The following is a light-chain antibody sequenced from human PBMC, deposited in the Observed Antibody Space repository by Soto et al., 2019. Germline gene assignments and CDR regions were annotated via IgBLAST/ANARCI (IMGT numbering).Light chain of an antibody. V-gene: IGLV1-44*01. CDR1: SSNIGRNT. CDR3: AAWDDSLNGIYV. Sequence: QSVLTQPPSASGTPGQRVTISCSGSSSNIGRNTVNWYQQFPGTAPKLLMYSNNQRPSGVPDRFSGSKSGTSASLAISGLQSEDEADYYCAAWDDSLNGIYVFGTGTKLTVL. CDR2: SNN. J-gene: IGLJ1*01.